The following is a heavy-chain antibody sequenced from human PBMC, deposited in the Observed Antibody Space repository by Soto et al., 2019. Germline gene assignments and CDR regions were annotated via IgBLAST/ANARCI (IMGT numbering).Heavy chain of an antibody. Sequence: GGSLRFSCAASGFTFRGYGMHWVRQAPGRGLEWVALISYDGSIKYYADSVRGRFTISRDNSKNTLYLQMNSLRAEDTAVYYCANSEYSRYKNIDVWGQGTTVTVSS. CDR3: ANSEYSRYKNIDV. CDR2: ISYDGSIK. J-gene: IGHJ6*02. D-gene: IGHD5-18*01. CDR1: GFTFRGYG. V-gene: IGHV3-30*18.